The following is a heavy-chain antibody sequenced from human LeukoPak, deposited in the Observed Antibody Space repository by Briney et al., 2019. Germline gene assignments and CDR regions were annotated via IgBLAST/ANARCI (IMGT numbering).Heavy chain of an antibody. Sequence: GASVNVSCKASGYTFTSYGISWVRQAPGQGLEWMGLISAYNGNTNYAQKSQDRGTMTKDKSTSTAYMELRSLRSDDTAVYYCARVPYSGSPPFDYWGQGTLVTVSS. CDR1: GYTFTSYG. V-gene: IGHV1-18*01. CDR2: ISAYNGNT. D-gene: IGHD1-26*01. CDR3: ARVPYSGSPPFDY. J-gene: IGHJ4*02.